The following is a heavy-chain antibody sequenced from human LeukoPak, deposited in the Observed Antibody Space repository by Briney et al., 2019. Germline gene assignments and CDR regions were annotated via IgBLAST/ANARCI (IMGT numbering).Heavy chain of an antibody. D-gene: IGHD6-19*01. V-gene: IGHV3-7*01. CDR1: GFTFSDYY. Sequence: PGGSLRLSCAASGFTFSDYYMSWIRQAPGKGLEWVANIKQDGSEKYYVDSVKGRFTISRDNAKNSLYLQMNSLRAEDTAVYYCASQWAFDIWGQGTMVTVSS. CDR2: IKQDGSEK. J-gene: IGHJ3*02. CDR3: ASQWAFDI.